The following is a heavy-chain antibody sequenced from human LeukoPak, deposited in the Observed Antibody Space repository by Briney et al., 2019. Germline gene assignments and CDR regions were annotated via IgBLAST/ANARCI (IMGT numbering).Heavy chain of an antibody. J-gene: IGHJ4*02. V-gene: IGHV4-34*01. D-gene: IGHD3-10*01. CDR1: GGSFSGYY. Sequence: PSETLSLTCAVYGGSFSGYYWSWIRQPPGKGLEWIGEINHSGSTNYNPSLKSRVTISVDTSKNQFSLKLSSVTAADTAVYYCARRPGYYYGSRGFMAAQYYFDYWGQGTLVTVSS. CDR2: INHSGST. CDR3: ARRPGYYYGSRGFMAAQYYFDY.